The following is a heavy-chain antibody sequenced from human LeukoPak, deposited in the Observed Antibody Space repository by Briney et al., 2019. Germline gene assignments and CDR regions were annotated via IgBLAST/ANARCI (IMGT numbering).Heavy chain of an antibody. CDR3: ASEGGSSGDSGQEGGAFDI. D-gene: IGHD6-19*01. CDR1: GYTFTGYY. Sequence: GASVKVSCTASGYTFTGYYMHWVRQAPGQGLEWMGWINPNSGGTNYAQKFQGRVTMTRDTSISTAYMELSRLRSDDTAVYYCASEGGSSGDSGQEGGAFDIWGQGTMVTVSS. V-gene: IGHV1-2*02. J-gene: IGHJ3*02. CDR2: INPNSGGT.